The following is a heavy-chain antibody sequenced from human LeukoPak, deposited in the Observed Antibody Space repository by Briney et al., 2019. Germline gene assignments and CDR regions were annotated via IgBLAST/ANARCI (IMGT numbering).Heavy chain of an antibody. CDR3: ASLGAARTDAFDI. V-gene: IGHV4-34*01. Sequence: PSETLSLTCAVYGGSFSGYYWSWIRQPPGKGLEWIREINHSGSTNYNPSLKSRVTISVDTSKNQFSLKLSSVTAADTAVYYCASLGAARTDAFDIWGQGTMVTVSS. CDR2: INHSGST. CDR1: GGSFSGYY. D-gene: IGHD3-16*01. J-gene: IGHJ3*02.